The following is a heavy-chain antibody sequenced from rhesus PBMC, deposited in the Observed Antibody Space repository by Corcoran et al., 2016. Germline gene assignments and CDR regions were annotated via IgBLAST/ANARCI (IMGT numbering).Heavy chain of an antibody. J-gene: IGHJ5-1*01. CDR3: TRGGGTAGTVY. CDR1: GFTFSNYW. D-gene: IGHD5-24*01. CDR2: IKNKADGGTA. V-gene: IGHV3-16*02. Sequence: EVQLVESGGGLVQPGGSLRLSYAASGFTFSNYWMSWVRQAPGKWLDWVGRIKNKADGGTAAYAESGKGRFTISRDDSKNTLYLQMNSLKTEDTAVYDCTRGGGTAGTVYWGPGVLVTGSS.